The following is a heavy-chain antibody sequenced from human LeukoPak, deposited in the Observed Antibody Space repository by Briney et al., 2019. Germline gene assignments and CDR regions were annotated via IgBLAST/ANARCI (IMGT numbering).Heavy chain of an antibody. Sequence: GGSLRLSCAASGFTFSSYIMNWVRQAPGKGLEWVSSISSSSSYIYYADSVKGRFTISRDNAKNSLYLQMNSLRAEDTAVYYCARGRSGIAESLDYWGQGTLVTVSS. V-gene: IGHV3-21*01. D-gene: IGHD3-10*01. CDR3: ARGRSGIAESLDY. J-gene: IGHJ4*02. CDR2: ISSSSSYI. CDR1: GFTFSSYI.